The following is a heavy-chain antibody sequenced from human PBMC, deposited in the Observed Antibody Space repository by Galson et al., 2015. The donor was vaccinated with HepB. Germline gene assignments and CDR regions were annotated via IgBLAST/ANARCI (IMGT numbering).Heavy chain of an antibody. Sequence: SLRLSCAASGFTFSSYSMNWVRQAPGKGLEWVSYISSSSSTIYYADSVKGRFTISRDNAKNSLYLQMNSLRDEDTAVYYCASEALSDTAMVPHWGQGTLVTVSS. J-gene: IGHJ4*02. CDR1: GFTFSSYS. CDR2: ISSSSSTI. V-gene: IGHV3-48*02. D-gene: IGHD5-18*01. CDR3: ASEALSDTAMVPH.